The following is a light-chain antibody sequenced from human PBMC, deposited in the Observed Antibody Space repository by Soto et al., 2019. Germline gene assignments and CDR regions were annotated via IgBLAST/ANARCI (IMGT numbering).Light chain of an antibody. Sequence: EIVLTQSPGTLSLSPGERATLSCRASQSVRNSYLAWYQQKPGQAPRLLIYGASSRATGIPDRFSGSGSGKDFTLTISRLEPEDFAVYYCQQYGSSPLSFGGGTKVEIK. J-gene: IGKJ4*01. CDR1: QSVRNSY. V-gene: IGKV3-20*01. CDR3: QQYGSSPLS. CDR2: GAS.